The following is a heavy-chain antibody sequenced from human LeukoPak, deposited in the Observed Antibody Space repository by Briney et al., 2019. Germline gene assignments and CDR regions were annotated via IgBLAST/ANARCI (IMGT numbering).Heavy chain of an antibody. V-gene: IGHV4-4*07. Sequence: SETLSLTCTVSGGSISSYYWSWIRQPAGKGLEWIGRIYNTGSTNHSPSLKSRATISVDMSRKHFFLDLSSVTAADTAVYYCARAVHYSGTSDQYTGGWYYFDFWGQGTLVTVSS. CDR1: GGSISSYY. J-gene: IGHJ4*02. CDR2: IYNTGST. CDR3: ARAVHYSGTSDQYTGGWYYFDF. D-gene: IGHD3-10*01.